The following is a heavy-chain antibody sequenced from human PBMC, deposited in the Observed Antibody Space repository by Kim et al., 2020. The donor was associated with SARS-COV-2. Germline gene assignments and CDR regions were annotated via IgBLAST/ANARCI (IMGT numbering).Heavy chain of an antibody. D-gene: IGHD1-1*01. CDR2: IKEDGSEK. V-gene: IGHV3-7*03. CDR1: EFTFSNYW. Sequence: GGSLRLSCAVSEFTFSNYWMSWVRQAPGKGLEWVANIKEDGSEKNYVDSVKGRFTISRDNAKNSLYLQMNSLRAGDTAVYYCTRDVPGAKQLFDYWGQGT. J-gene: IGHJ4*02. CDR3: TRDVPGAKQLFDY.